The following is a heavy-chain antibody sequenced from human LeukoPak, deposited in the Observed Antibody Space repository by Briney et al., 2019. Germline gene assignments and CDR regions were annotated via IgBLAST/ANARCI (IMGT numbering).Heavy chain of an antibody. J-gene: IGHJ4*02. V-gene: IGHV3-66*01. D-gene: IGHD5-24*01. Sequence: HPGESLTLSCAASGFTVRSNYMSWLRQAPGKGLEWVSVISSGGSTYCADSVKGRFTISRDSSKNTLYLQMKSLRAEDTALYYCSRDRMGTKSFDYWGQGTLVTVSS. CDR3: SRDRMGTKSFDY. CDR1: GFTVRSNY. CDR2: ISSGGST.